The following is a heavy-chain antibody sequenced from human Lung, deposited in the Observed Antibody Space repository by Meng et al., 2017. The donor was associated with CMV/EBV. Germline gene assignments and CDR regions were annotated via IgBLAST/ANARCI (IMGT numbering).Heavy chain of an antibody. J-gene: IGHJ4*02. Sequence: GSLRLSCTVSGGSISSSSYYWGWIRQPPGKGLEWIGSIYYSGSTYYNPSLKSRVTISVDTSKNQFSLKLSSVTAADTAVYYCARRGYCSSTSRCPERFFGYWGQGTLVTVSS. CDR2: IYYSGST. CDR3: ARRGYCSSTSRCPERFFGY. V-gene: IGHV4-39*01. CDR1: GGSISSSSYY. D-gene: IGHD2-2*01.